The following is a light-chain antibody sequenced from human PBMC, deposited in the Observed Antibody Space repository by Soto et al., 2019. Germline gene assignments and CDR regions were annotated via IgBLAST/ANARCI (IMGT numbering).Light chain of an antibody. Sequence: QLVLTQPPSASGTPGQRVIISCSGSSSNIGSYTVNWYHQLPGTSPKLLIYRNNQRPSGVPDRFSGSKSGTSASLAISGLQSEDESDYYCAAWDDSLNGVSFGGGTKLTVL. CDR1: SSNIGSYT. V-gene: IGLV1-44*01. J-gene: IGLJ2*01. CDR3: AAWDDSLNGVS. CDR2: RNN.